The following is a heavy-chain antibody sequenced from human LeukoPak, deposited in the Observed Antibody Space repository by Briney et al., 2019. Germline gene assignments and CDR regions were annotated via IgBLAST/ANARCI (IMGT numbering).Heavy chain of an antibody. V-gene: IGHV4-39*01. J-gene: IGHJ4*02. CDR3: ARLWSTHCSGGTCPHQPNY. CDR1: GASITNGAYN. Sequence: SETLSLTCTVSGASITNGAYNWGWIRQPPGKGLEWIGSINYSGGTHYNPSLKSRVTISADKSKNQSSLKLSSVTAADTAVDYCARLWSTHCSGGTCPHQPNYWGQGTLVTVSS. CDR2: INYSGGT. D-gene: IGHD2-15*01.